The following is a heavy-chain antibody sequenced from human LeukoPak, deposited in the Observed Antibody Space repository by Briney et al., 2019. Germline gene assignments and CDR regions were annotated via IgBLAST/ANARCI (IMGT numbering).Heavy chain of an antibody. CDR2: ISYSGST. Sequence: SETLSLTCTVSGGSITSSSYYRSWIRQPPGKGLEWIGYISYSGSTNYNPSLKSRVAISVDTSKNQFSLKLSSVTAADTAVYSCARLDFLGYGMDVWGHGTTVTVSS. CDR1: GGSITSSSYY. CDR3: ARLDFLGYGMDV. V-gene: IGHV4-61*05. J-gene: IGHJ6*02. D-gene: IGHD3-3*01.